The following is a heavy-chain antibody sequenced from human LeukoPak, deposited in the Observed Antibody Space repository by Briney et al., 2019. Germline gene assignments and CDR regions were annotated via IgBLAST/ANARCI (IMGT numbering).Heavy chain of an antibody. D-gene: IGHD2-2*02. CDR1: GGTFSSYA. CDR2: IIPIFGTA. Sequence: SVKVSGKASGGTFSSYAISWVRQAPGQGLEWMGGIIPIFGTANYAQKFQGRVTITADESTSTAYMELSSLRSEDTAVYYCARAQPLGYCSSTSCYTFDYWGQGTLVTVSS. V-gene: IGHV1-69*01. CDR3: ARAQPLGYCSSTSCYTFDY. J-gene: IGHJ4*02.